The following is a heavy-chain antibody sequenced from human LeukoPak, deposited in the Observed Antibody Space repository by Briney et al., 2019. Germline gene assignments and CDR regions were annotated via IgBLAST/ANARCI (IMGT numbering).Heavy chain of an antibody. CDR1: GFTFSSSG. Sequence: GGSLRLSCAASGFTFSSSGMHWVRQVSGKGLEWVAFIRYDGSDKYYADSVKGRFTISRDNAKNSLYLQMNSLRAEDTAVYYCARPYYYSSGSLPYWGQGTLVTVSS. CDR2: IRYDGSDK. V-gene: IGHV3-30*02. D-gene: IGHD3-10*01. CDR3: ARPYYYSSGSLPY. J-gene: IGHJ4*02.